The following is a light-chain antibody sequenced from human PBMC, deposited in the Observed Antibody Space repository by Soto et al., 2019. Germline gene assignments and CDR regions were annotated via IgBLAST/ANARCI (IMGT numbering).Light chain of an antibody. CDR1: QSVSSSY. Sequence: EIVLTQSPGTLSLSPGERATLSCRASQSVSSSYLAWYQQKPCQAHRLLIYGASSRATGIPDRFSGSGSGTDFTPTISSLEPEDFAVYFCQQYSNWPTITVGQGTRLEIK. CDR3: QQYSNWPTIT. V-gene: IGKV3-20*01. J-gene: IGKJ5*01. CDR2: GAS.